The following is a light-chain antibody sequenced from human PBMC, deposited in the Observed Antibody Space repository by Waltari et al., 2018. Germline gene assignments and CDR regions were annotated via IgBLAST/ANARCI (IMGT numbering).Light chain of an antibody. CDR3: QQYDAHPRT. CDR1: QSINVW. Sequence: DIQMTQSPSTLSASLGDRVTITCRASQSINVWLVWYQQKSGKVPKVLIYKASVLESGVPSRFSGNGSGTEFSLTISSLQSDDFATYYCQQYDAHPRTFGQGTKVDNK. V-gene: IGKV1-5*03. J-gene: IGKJ1*01. CDR2: KAS.